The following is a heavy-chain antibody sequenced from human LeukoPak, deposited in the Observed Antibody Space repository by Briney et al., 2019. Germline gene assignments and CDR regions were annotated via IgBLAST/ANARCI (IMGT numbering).Heavy chain of an antibody. J-gene: IGHJ4*02. CDR2: MNPNSGNT. Sequence: GASVTVSCKASGYTFTSYDINWVRQAPGQGLEWMGWMNPNSGNTGYAQKFQGRVTMTRNTSISRAYMELSSLRSEDTAVYYCARSSDYYDSRGDYWGQGTLVTVSS. D-gene: IGHD3-22*01. CDR1: GYTFTSYD. V-gene: IGHV1-8*01. CDR3: ARSSDYYDSRGDY.